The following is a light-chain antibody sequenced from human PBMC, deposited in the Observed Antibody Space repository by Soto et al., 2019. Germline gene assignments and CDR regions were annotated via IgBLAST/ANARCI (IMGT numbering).Light chain of an antibody. CDR3: QQYNNWPPMYT. J-gene: IGKJ2*01. V-gene: IGKV3-15*01. CDR1: QSVSSN. CDR2: GAS. Sequence: EIVMTQSPATLSVSPGERATLSCRASQSVSSNLAWYQQKPGQAPRLLIYGASTRATGIPARFSDSGSGTEFTLTISSLQSEDFVVYYCQQYNNWPPMYTFGQGTKLEIK.